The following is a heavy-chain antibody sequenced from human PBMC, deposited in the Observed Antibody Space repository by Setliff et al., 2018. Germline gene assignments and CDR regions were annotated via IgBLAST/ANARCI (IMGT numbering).Heavy chain of an antibody. CDR2: IYHTGTT. Sequence: SESLSLTCTVSGGSISRSSYYWGWIRQPPGKGLEWIGSIYHTGTTYYNPSLKSRVTISVDTSKNQFSLRLSSVTAADTAVYFCARDYGPNDYWGQGSLVTVSS. CDR3: ARDYGPNDY. J-gene: IGHJ4*02. D-gene: IGHD3-16*01. V-gene: IGHV4-39*07. CDR1: GGSISRSSYY.